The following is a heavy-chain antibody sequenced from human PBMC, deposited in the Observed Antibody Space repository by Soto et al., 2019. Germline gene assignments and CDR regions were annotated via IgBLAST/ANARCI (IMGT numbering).Heavy chain of an antibody. CDR1: GYSLTSYW. CDR2: IYPGDSDT. J-gene: IGHJ6*02. V-gene: IGHV5-51*01. CDR3: ASSGVGSSSSRPNGMDV. Sequence: GESLKISCKGSGYSLTSYWIGWVRQMPGKGLEWMGIIYPGDSDTRYSPSFQGQVTISADKSISTAYLQWSSLKASDTAMYYCASSGVGSSSSRPNGMDVWGQGTTVTVSS. D-gene: IGHD6-6*01.